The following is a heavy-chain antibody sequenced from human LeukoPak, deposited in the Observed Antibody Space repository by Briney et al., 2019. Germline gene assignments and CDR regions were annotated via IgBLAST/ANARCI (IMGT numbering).Heavy chain of an antibody. CDR3: ASRAYYDFWSGSNWFDP. J-gene: IGHJ5*02. CDR1: GGSISSSYW. Sequence: SETLSLTCAVSGGSISSSYWWSWVRPPPGKGLEWIGEMYHSGRTNYNPSLKTRVTISVDKSKNQFSLKLSSLTAADTAVYYCASRAYYDFWSGSNWFDPWGQGTLVTVSS. D-gene: IGHD3-3*01. V-gene: IGHV4-4*02. CDR2: MYHSGRT.